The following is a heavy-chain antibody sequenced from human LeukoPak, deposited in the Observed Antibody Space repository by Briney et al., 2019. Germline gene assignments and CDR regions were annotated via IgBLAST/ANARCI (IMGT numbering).Heavy chain of an antibody. Sequence: PGGSLRLSCAASGFTFSSYGMHWVRQAPGKGLEWVAFIRYDGSNKYYADSVKGRFTISRDNAKNSLYLQMNSLRAEDTAVYYCARDRGLGTAMVIDYWGQGTLVTVSS. V-gene: IGHV3-30*02. J-gene: IGHJ4*02. CDR2: IRYDGSNK. D-gene: IGHD5-18*01. CDR3: ARDRGLGTAMVIDY. CDR1: GFTFSSYG.